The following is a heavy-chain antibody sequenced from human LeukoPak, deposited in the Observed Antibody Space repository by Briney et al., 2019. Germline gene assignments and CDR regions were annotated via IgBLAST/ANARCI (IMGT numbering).Heavy chain of an antibody. D-gene: IGHD6-13*01. V-gene: IGHV1-18*01. J-gene: IGHJ5*02. CDR1: GGTFSSYA. CDR3: ARDYSSSWYVGFNWFDP. Sequence: GASVKVSCKASGGTFSSYAISWVRQAPGQGLEWMGWISPYNGHTNYAQKLQGRVTMTTDTSTSTAYMELRSLRSDDTAVYFCARDYSSSWYVGFNWFDPWGQGTLVSVSS. CDR2: ISPYNGHT.